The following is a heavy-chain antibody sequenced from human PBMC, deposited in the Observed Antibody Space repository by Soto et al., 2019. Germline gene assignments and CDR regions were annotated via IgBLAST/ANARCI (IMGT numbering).Heavy chain of an antibody. D-gene: IGHD5-12*01. Sequence: SETLSLTCTVSGGSISSSSYYWGWIRQPPGKGLEWIGSIYYSGSTYYNPSLKSRVTISVDTSKNQFSPKLSSVTAADTAVYYCARPISSGYEHHDAFDIWGQGTMVTVSS. CDR2: IYYSGST. CDR1: GGSISSSSYY. V-gene: IGHV4-39*01. CDR3: ARPISSGYEHHDAFDI. J-gene: IGHJ3*02.